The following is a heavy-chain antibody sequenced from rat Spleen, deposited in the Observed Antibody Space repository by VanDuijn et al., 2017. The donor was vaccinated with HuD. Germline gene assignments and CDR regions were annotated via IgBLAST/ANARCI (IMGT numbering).Heavy chain of an antibody. CDR3: SRTTTVATFDY. Sequence: FVSGGGLVQSVFPLTFCCSASGFIVSGKWLGWIRRAAGMGLEWVATIHPDGSKTYYPDTLKGRFVISKDNAKNTGYLQMNNLRSEDTAMYYCSRTTTVATFDYWGQGVMVTVSS. CDR2: IHPDGSKT. CDR1: GFIVSGKW. V-gene: IGHV5-35*01. D-gene: IGHD1-1*01. J-gene: IGHJ2*01.